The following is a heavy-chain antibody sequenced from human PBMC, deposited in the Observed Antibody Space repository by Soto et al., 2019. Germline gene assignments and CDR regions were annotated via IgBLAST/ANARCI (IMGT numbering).Heavy chain of an antibody. Sequence: PGGSLRLSCAASGLPFSSYGMHWVRQAPGKGLEWVAVISYDGSNKYYADSVKGRFTISRDNSKNTLYLQMNSLRAEDTAVYYCAKDPPTTVTLVSWFDPWGQGTLVTVSS. CDR1: GLPFSSYG. CDR2: ISYDGSNK. D-gene: IGHD4-4*01. V-gene: IGHV3-30*18. J-gene: IGHJ5*02. CDR3: AKDPPTTVTLVSWFDP.